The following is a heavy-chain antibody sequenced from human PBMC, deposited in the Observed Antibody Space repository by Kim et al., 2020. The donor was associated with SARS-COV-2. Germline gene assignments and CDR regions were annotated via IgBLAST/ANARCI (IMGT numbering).Heavy chain of an antibody. CDR1: GFTFSSYG. J-gene: IGHJ3*02. Sequence: GGSLRLSCAASGFTFSSYGMHWVRQAPGKGLEWVAVIWYDGSNKYYADSVKGRFTISRDNSKNTLYLQMNSLRAEDTAVYYCARDPGEKSELDAFDIWGQGTMVTVSS. D-gene: IGHD1-26*01. V-gene: IGHV3-33*01. CDR3: ARDPGEKSELDAFDI. CDR2: IWYDGSNK.